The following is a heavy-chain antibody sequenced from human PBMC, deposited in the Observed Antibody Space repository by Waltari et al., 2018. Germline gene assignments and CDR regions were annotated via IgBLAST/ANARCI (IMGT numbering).Heavy chain of an antibody. Sequence: QVQLVESGGGVVQPGKSLRLSCAASGFSFSAYAMHWVRQAPGKGLEWVAVISLDGKKEYYADSVKCRFTISRDNSKSIVYLQMNGLRNEDTALFYCAKRGTYGPALDYWGQGTLVTVSS. CDR1: GFSFSAYA. D-gene: IGHD3-10*01. V-gene: IGHV3-30*01. CDR3: AKRGTYGPALDY. CDR2: ISLDGKKE. J-gene: IGHJ4*02.